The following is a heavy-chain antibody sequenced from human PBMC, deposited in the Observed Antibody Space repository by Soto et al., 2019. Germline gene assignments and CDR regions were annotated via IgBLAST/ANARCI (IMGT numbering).Heavy chain of an antibody. CDR1: GFSFSIYA. Sequence: QVQLVESGGGVVQPGRSLRLSCAASGFSFSIYAMHWVRQAPGKGLEWLALVSYDGSNQYYADSVKGRFTISRDNSKHTLYLHMNSLRADDTAVYYCARLPLWFGESSPETDQFDYWGQGTLVTVSS. CDR2: VSYDGSNQ. V-gene: IGHV3-30-3*01. CDR3: ARLPLWFGESSPETDQFDY. J-gene: IGHJ4*02. D-gene: IGHD3-10*01.